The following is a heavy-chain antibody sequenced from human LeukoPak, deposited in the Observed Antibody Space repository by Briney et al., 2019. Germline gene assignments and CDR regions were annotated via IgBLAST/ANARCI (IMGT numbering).Heavy chain of an antibody. Sequence: SETLSLTCTVSGGSISSYYWSWIRQPPGKGLEWIGYIYYSGSTNYNPSLKSRVTISVDTSKNQFSLKLSSVTAADTAVYYCARIAAADNYYYYYGMDVWGKGTTVSVSS. D-gene: IGHD6-13*01. CDR3: ARIAAADNYYYYYGMDV. CDR1: GGSISSYY. J-gene: IGHJ6*04. CDR2: IYYSGST. V-gene: IGHV4-59*01.